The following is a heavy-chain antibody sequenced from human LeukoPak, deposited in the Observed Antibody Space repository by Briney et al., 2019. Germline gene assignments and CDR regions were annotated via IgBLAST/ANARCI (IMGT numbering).Heavy chain of an antibody. CDR2: ITPNSGGT. CDR1: GYTFTGYY. Sequence: GASVQVSCRASGYTFTGYYMHWVRQAPGQGLEWMGWITPNSGGTNYAQKFQGRVTMTRDTSISTAYMELSRLRSDDTAVYYCARDLAPGDTAMAHYYYYGMDVWGQGTTVTVSS. V-gene: IGHV1-2*02. D-gene: IGHD5-18*01. J-gene: IGHJ6*02. CDR3: ARDLAPGDTAMAHYYYYGMDV.